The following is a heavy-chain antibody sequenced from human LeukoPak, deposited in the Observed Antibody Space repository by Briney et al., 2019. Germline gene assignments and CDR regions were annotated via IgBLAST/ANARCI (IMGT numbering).Heavy chain of an antibody. V-gene: IGHV2-5*01. CDR1: GFSLSTSGVG. CDR2: IYWNDDK. Sequence: SGPTLVNPTQTLTLTCTFSGFSLSTSGVGVGWIRQPPDKALEWLALIYWNDDKRYSPSLKSRLTVTKDTSKNQVVLTMTNMDPVDTATYYCAHQGITIFGVVSYYFDYWGQGALVTVSS. J-gene: IGHJ4*02. CDR3: AHQGITIFGVVSYYFDY. D-gene: IGHD3-3*01.